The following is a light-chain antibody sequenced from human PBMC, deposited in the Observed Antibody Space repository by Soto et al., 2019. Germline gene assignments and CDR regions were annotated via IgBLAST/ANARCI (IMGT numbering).Light chain of an antibody. Sequence: QSALTQPASVSGSPGQSITISCTGTSSDVGSYNHVSWYQQHPGKAPKFMISEVTKRPSGVSTRFSGSKSGNTASLTISGLQAEDESDYYCCSYAGSGTWVFGGGTKLTVL. CDR1: SSDVGSYNH. CDR2: EVT. V-gene: IGLV2-23*02. CDR3: CSYAGSGTWV. J-gene: IGLJ3*02.